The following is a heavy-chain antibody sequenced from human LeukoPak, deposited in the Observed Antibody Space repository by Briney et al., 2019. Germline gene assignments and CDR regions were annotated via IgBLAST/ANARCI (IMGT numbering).Heavy chain of an antibody. V-gene: IGHV4-39*07. CDR1: GGSISSSSYY. Sequence: SETLSLTCTVSGGSISSSSYYWGWIRQPPGKGLEWIGSIYYSGSTYYNPSLKSRVTISGDTSKNLFSLKLASVTAADTAVYYCVRGGSKAAATFDYWGRGTLVTVSS. CDR2: IYYSGST. D-gene: IGHD2-15*01. CDR3: VRGGSKAAATFDY. J-gene: IGHJ4*02.